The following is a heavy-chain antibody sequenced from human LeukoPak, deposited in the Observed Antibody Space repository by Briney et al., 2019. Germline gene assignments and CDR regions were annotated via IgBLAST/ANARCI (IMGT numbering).Heavy chain of an antibody. J-gene: IGHJ4*02. V-gene: IGHV3-23*01. CDR3: AKDIRAVGTSVFEY. D-gene: IGHD3-10*01. CDR2: ISNSGYT. Sequence: GSLRLSCATSGFTFIDYAMSWVRQAPGKGLEWVSSISNSGYTYYAVSVKGRLTVSRDSSNNTVYLQMNSLRAEDTAMYYCAKDIRAVGTSVFEYWGQGTLVSVSS. CDR1: GFTFIDYA.